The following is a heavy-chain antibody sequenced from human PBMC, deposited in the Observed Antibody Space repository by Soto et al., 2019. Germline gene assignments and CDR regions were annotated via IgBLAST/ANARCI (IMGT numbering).Heavy chain of an antibody. CDR3: ARDGSDTAMDRGVYGMDV. CDR1: GFTFSSYG. CDR2: IWYDGSNK. J-gene: IGHJ6*02. Sequence: QVQLVESGGGVVQPGRSLRLSCAASGFTFSSYGMHWVRQAPGKGLEWVAVIWYDGSNKYYADSVKGRFTISRDNSKNTXELQMNSLRAEDTAVYYCARDGSDTAMDRGVYGMDVWGQGTTVTVSS. D-gene: IGHD5-18*01. V-gene: IGHV3-33*01.